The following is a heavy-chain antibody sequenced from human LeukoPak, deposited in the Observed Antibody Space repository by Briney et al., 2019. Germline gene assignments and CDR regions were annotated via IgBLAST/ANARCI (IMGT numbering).Heavy chain of an antibody. Sequence: PGGSLRLSCAASGFTFSSYWMSWVRQAPGKGLEWVANIKQDGSEEYYVDSVKGRFTISRDNAKNSLYLQMNSLRAEDTAVYYCARESRNVWFGELYFDYWGQGTLVTVSS. CDR2: IKQDGSEE. V-gene: IGHV3-7*01. CDR1: GFTFSSYW. D-gene: IGHD3-10*01. J-gene: IGHJ4*02. CDR3: ARESRNVWFGELYFDY.